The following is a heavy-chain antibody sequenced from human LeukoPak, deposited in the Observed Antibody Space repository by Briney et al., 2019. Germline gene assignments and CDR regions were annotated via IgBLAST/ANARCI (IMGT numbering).Heavy chain of an antibody. Sequence: ASVKVSCKASGYTFTGYYMHWVRQAPGQGLEWMGWINPNSGGTNYAQKFQGRVTMTRATSISTAYMEVSRLRSDDTAVYYCARGPYTGRGAFDIWGQGTMVTVSS. CDR2: INPNSGGT. D-gene: IGHD5-18*01. V-gene: IGHV1-2*02. CDR1: GYTFTGYY. J-gene: IGHJ3*02. CDR3: ARGPYTGRGAFDI.